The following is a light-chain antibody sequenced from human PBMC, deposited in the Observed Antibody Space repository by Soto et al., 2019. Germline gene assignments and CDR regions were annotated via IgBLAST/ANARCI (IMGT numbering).Light chain of an antibody. V-gene: IGKV3-20*01. Sequence: NVLPQSPGPPSFSPGEKATLSLRASQSVSSSYLAWYQQKPGQAPRLLIYGASSRATGIPDRFSGSGSGTDFTLTISRLEPEDFAVYYCQQYGSSRSFGGGTKVDI. CDR1: QSVSSSY. CDR2: GAS. J-gene: IGKJ4*01. CDR3: QQYGSSRS.